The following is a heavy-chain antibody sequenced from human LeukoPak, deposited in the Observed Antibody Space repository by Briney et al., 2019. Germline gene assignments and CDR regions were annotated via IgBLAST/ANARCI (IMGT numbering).Heavy chain of an antibody. J-gene: IGHJ4*02. CDR1: GGTFSSYA. CDR3: ARDGDTAMGDFDY. V-gene: IGHV1-69*05. D-gene: IGHD5-18*01. CDR2: IIPIFGTA. Sequence: ASVKVSCKASGGTFSSYAISWVRQAPGQGLEWMGGIIPIFGTANYAQKFQGRVTVTRDTSTSTVYMELSSLRSEDTAVYYCARDGDTAMGDFDYWGQGTLVTVSS.